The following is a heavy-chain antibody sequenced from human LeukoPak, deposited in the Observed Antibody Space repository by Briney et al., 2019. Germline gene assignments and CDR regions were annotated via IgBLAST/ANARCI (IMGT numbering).Heavy chain of an antibody. CDR1: GGSINTYY. CDR3: ARARDYGRSNWFDP. CDR2: IYTSGST. Sequence: PSETLSLTCSVSGGSINTYYWSWIRQPAGKGLEWIGRIYTSGSTDFNPSLKSRVTMSVDTSKNQFPLKLSSATAADTAVYYCARARDYGRSNWFDPWGQGTLVIVSS. D-gene: IGHD4-17*01. V-gene: IGHV4-4*07. J-gene: IGHJ5*02.